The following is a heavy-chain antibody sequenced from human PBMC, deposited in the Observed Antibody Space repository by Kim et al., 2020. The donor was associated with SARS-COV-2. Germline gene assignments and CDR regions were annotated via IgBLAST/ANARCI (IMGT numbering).Heavy chain of an antibody. CDR2: ISGDSTTI. CDR3: ARDMGITGADDS. J-gene: IGHJ4*02. Sequence: GGSLRLSCAASGFNFSPYPMTWVRQAPGKGLDWVSYISGDSTTIYYAESVKGRFTISRDNAKNSLYLQMNSVREEDTAVYYCARDMGITGADDSWGQGTQVTVSS. V-gene: IGHV3-48*02. D-gene: IGHD6-13*01. CDR1: GFNFSPYP.